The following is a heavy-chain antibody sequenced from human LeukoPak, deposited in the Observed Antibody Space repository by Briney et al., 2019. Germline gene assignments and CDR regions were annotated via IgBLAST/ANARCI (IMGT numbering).Heavy chain of an antibody. J-gene: IGHJ4*02. D-gene: IGHD3-9*01. CDR1: GYSLIEVA. Sequence: GASVKVSCKVSGYSLIEVAMHWVRQAPGKGLEWVGSFDPEDGEDGETHYAQKFQGRVTMTEDASTDTAYMELTRLSSEDTALYYCAMTDRYAGLPFDYWGQGTLVTVSS. CDR2: FDPEDGEDGET. V-gene: IGHV1-24*01. CDR3: AMTDRYAGLPFDY.